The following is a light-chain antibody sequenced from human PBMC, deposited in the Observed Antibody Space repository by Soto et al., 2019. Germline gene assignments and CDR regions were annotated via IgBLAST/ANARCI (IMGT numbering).Light chain of an antibody. Sequence: EIVLTQSPGTLSLSPGERATLSCRASQSVSSSYLAWYHQKPGQAPRLLIFGASSRATGISDRFSGSGSGTDFTLTISRLEPEDFAVYYCQQYGGSSWTFGQRTKVDIK. J-gene: IGKJ1*01. CDR3: QQYGGSSWT. CDR1: QSVSSSY. CDR2: GAS. V-gene: IGKV3-20*01.